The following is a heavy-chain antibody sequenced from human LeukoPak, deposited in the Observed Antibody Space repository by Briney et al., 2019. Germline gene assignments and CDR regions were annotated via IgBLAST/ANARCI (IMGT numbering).Heavy chain of an antibody. D-gene: IGHD6-19*01. J-gene: IGHJ5*02. CDR3: ARSLYSSGDH. V-gene: IGHV3-13*01. CDR1: GFTLISYD. Sequence: GGSLRLSCAASGFTLISYDMHWVRQAPGKGLEWVFGIGTAGDTYYPGSVKGRFTISRDNGKNSLYLQMNSLRAGDTAVYYCARSLYSSGDHWGQGTLVTVSS. CDR2: IGTAGDT.